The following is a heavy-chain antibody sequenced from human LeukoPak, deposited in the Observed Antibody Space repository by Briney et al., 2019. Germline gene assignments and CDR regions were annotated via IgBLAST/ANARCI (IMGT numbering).Heavy chain of an antibody. CDR3: ASANFWSGYSFDY. CDR2: IYSGGST. CDR1: GFTVSSNY. Sequence: GGSLRLSCAASGFTVSSNYISWVRQAPGKGLEWVSVIYSGGSTYYADSVKGRFTISRDNSKNTLYLQMNSLRAEDTAVYYCASANFWSGYSFDYWGQGTLVTVSS. D-gene: IGHD3-3*01. J-gene: IGHJ4*02. V-gene: IGHV3-53*01.